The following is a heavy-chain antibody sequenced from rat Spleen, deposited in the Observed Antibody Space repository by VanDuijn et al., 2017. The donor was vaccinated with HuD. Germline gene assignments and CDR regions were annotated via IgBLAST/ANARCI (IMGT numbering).Heavy chain of an antibody. Sequence: QVQLKESGPGLVQPSQTLSLTCTVSGFSLTSYHVSWVRQPPGKSLVWMGTIWTGGGTNYNSAVQSRLSISRDTSKSQVFLKMNSLQPEDTGTYHCARSDYSSPYYFDYWGQGVMVTVSS. D-gene: IGHD1-2*01. CDR3: ARSDYSSPYYFDY. CDR1: GFSLTSYH. V-gene: IGHV2-72*01. J-gene: IGHJ2*01. CDR2: IWTGGGT.